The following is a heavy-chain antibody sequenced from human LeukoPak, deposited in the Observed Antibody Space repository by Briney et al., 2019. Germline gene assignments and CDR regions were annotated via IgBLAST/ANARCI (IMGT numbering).Heavy chain of an antibody. Sequence: SETLSLTCAVYGGSFSGYYWSWIRQPPGKGLEWIGEINHSGSTNYNPSLKSRVTISVDTSKNQFSLKVSSVTGADTAVYYCARVKDPGGYYYYYYMDIWGKGNTVTVSS. CDR3: ARVKDPGGYYYYYYMDI. D-gene: IGHD3-16*01. V-gene: IGHV4-34*01. CDR1: GGSFSGYY. J-gene: IGHJ6*03. CDR2: INHSGST.